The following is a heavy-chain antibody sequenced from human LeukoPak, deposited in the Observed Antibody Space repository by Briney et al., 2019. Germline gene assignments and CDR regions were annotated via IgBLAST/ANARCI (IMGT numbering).Heavy chain of an antibody. D-gene: IGHD6-13*01. J-gene: IGHJ4*02. V-gene: IGHV3-11*04. CDR1: GLRFSDQY. CDR2: ISGSGANR. CDR3: ARRIAAAAAPYYFDY. Sequence: PGGSLRLSCAASGLRFSDQYMIWIRQTPGKGLEWVSFISGSGANRFYADSMKGRFTISKDNTKNSLYLQMNSLRAEGTAVYYCARRIAAAAAPYYFDYWGQGTLVTVSS.